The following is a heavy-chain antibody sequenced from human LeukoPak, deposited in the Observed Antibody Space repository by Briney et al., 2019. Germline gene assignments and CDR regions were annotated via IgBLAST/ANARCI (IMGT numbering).Heavy chain of an antibody. J-gene: IGHJ4*02. CDR3: ARDGGYSGLLRTGKIQLGFDY. Sequence: GGSLRLSCAASGFTFSSYAMHWVRQAPGKGLEWVAVISYDGSNKYYADSVKGRFTISRDNSKNTLYLQMNSLRAEGTAVYYCARDGGYSGLLRTGKIQLGFDYWGQGTLVTVSS. D-gene: IGHD5-12*01. CDR1: GFTFSSYA. CDR2: ISYDGSNK. V-gene: IGHV3-30-3*01.